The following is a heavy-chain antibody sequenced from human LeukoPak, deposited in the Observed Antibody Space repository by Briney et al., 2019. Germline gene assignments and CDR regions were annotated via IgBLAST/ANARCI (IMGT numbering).Heavy chain of an antibody. CDR1: GFTFSNAW. V-gene: IGHV3-15*01. CDR3: TTENDY. Sequence: GGSLRLSCAASGFTFSNAWMSWVRPAPRRGVEWVCRSKSKTDGGTTDYAAPVKGRFTISRDDSKNTLYLQMNRLKTEDTAVYYCTTENDYWGQGTLVTVSS. J-gene: IGHJ4*02. CDR2: SKSKTDGGTT.